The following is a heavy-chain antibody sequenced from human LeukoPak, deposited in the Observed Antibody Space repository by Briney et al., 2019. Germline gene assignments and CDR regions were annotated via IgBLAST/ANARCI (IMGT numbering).Heavy chain of an antibody. CDR2: IYTSGST. CDR1: GGFISSYY. V-gene: IGHV4-4*07. Sequence: SETLSLTCTVSGGFISSYYWSWIRQPAGKGLEWIGRIYTSGSTNYNPSLKSRVTMSVDTSKNQFSLKLSSVTAADTAVYYCARADPIGGDYGTFDYWGQGTLVTVSS. J-gene: IGHJ4*02. D-gene: IGHD4-17*01. CDR3: ARADPIGGDYGTFDY.